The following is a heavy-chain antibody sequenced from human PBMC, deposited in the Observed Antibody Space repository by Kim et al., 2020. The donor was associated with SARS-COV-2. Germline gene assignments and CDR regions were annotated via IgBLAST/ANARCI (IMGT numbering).Heavy chain of an antibody. CDR3: AIHPLGIIAAANY. CDR1: GYSFTSYW. CDR2: IDPSDSYT. V-gene: IGHV5-10-1*01. J-gene: IGHJ4*02. D-gene: IGHD6-13*01. Sequence: GESLKISCKGSGYSFTSYWISLVRQMPGKGLEWMGRIDPSDSYTNYSPSFQGHVTISADKSISTAYLQWSSLKASDTAMYYCAIHPLGIIAAANYWGQGTLVTVSS.